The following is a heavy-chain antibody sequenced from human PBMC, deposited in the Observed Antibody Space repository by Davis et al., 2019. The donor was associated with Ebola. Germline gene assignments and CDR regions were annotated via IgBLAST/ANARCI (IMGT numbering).Heavy chain of an antibody. V-gene: IGHV3-53*01. Sequence: GESLKISCAASGFTVSSNYMSWVRQAPGKGLEWVSVIYSGGSTYYADSVKGRFTISRDNSKNTLYLQMNSLRAEDTAVYYCAKLYLRSGVPAAITPHYYYYGMDVWGQGTTVTVSS. CDR2: IYSGGST. J-gene: IGHJ6*02. CDR3: AKLYLRSGVPAAITPHYYYYGMDV. CDR1: GFTVSSNY. D-gene: IGHD2-2*01.